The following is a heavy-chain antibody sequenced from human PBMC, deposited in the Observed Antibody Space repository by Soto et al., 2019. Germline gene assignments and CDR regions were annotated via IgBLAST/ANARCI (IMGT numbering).Heavy chain of an antibody. Sequence: GGSLRLSCAASGFTVSSNYMSWVRQAPGKGLEWVSVIYSGGSTYYADSVKGRFTISRDNSKNTLYLQMNSLRAEDTAVYYCARDKGPAAWYIWGQGTMVTVAS. CDR2: IYSGGST. D-gene: IGHD2-2*01. J-gene: IGHJ3*02. CDR1: GFTVSSNY. CDR3: ARDKGPAAWYI. V-gene: IGHV3-66*01.